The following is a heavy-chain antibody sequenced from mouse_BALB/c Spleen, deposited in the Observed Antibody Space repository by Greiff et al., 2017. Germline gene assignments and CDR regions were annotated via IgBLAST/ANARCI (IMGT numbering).Heavy chain of an antibody. CDR1: GFNIKDTY. Sequence: EVQLQQSGAELVKPGASVKLSCTASGFNIKDTYIHWVKQRPEQGLEWIGRIDPANGNTKYDPKFQGKATITADTSSNTAYLQLSSLTSEDTAVYYCARTGFAYWGQGTLVTVSA. V-gene: IGHV14-3*02. CDR3: ARTGFAY. CDR2: IDPANGNT. J-gene: IGHJ3*01.